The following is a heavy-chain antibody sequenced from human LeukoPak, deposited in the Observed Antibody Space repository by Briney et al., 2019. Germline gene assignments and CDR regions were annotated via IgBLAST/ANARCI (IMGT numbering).Heavy chain of an antibody. CDR3: ASEGDDEDYDSSGYPKVDY. D-gene: IGHD3-22*01. V-gene: IGHV3-21*01. CDR2: ISSSSSYI. CDR1: GFTFSSYS. J-gene: IGHJ4*02. Sequence: GSLRLSCAASGFTFSSYSMNWVRQAPGKGLEWVSSISSSSSYIYYADLVKGRFTISRDNAKNSLYLQMNSLRAEDTAVYYCASEGDDEDYDSSGYPKVDYWGQGTLVTVSS.